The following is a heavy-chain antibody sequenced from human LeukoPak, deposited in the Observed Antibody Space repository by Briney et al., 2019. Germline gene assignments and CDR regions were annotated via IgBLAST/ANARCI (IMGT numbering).Heavy chain of an antibody. J-gene: IGHJ6*03. Sequence: SETLSLTCTVSGYTISGGYYWAWIREPPVKGLEWLGTIHHSGNTYYNPSLRSRVTISVDTSKNQFSLKLRSVTAADTAVFYCARVIGGSYSSYYYMDVWGKGTTVTVSS. D-gene: IGHD1-26*01. CDR2: IHHSGNT. CDR3: ARVIGGSYSSYYYMDV. V-gene: IGHV4-38-2*02. CDR1: GYTISGGYY.